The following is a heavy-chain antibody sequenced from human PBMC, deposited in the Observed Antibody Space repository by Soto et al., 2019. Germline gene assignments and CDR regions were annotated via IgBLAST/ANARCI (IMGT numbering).Heavy chain of an antibody. CDR3: ARSPKQLIAAAGGWMDY. V-gene: IGHV1-69*12. D-gene: IGHD6-13*01. Sequence: QVQLVQSGAEVKKPGSSVKVSCKASGGTFSSYAISWVRQAPGQGLEWMGGIIPIFGTANYAQKFQGRVTLSADESTSTPYMERGSLRAEDSAVYYCARSPKQLIAAAGGWMDYWGQGTLVTVSS. J-gene: IGHJ4*02. CDR1: GGTFSSYA. CDR2: IIPIFGTA.